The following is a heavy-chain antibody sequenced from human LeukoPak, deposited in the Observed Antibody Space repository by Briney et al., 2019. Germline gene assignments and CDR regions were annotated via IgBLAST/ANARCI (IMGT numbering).Heavy chain of an antibody. D-gene: IGHD5-12*01. V-gene: IGHV3-72*01. CDR3: ARGGVVATTIFDY. CDR2: TRNKANRYTT. J-gene: IGHJ4*02. CDR1: GFTFNDHY. Sequence: GGSLRLSCVASGFTFNDHYMDWVRQAPGKGLEWVGRTRNKANRYTTEYAASVKGKFTISRDDSKNSVSLQMNSLKTEDTAVYYCARGGVVATTIFDYWGQGILVIVSS.